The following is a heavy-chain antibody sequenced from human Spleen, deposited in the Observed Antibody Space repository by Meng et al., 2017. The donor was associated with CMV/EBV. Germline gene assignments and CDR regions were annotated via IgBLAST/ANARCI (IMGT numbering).Heavy chain of an antibody. Sequence: YAISWVRLAPGRGLGLLRALIPIFGTANYAQKFQGRVTITTDDSTSTAYMELSSLRSEDTAVYYCARGEREGYCSSTSCHSWYFDLWGRGTLVTVSS. CDR3: ARGEREGYCSSTSCHSWYFDL. V-gene: IGHV1-69*05. CDR2: LIPIFGTA. D-gene: IGHD2-2*01. CDR1: YA. J-gene: IGHJ2*01.